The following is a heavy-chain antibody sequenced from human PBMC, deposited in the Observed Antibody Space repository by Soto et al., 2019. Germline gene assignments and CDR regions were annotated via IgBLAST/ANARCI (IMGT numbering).Heavy chain of an antibody. V-gene: IGHV1-69*13. CDR1: GGTFSSYA. J-gene: IGHJ3*02. Sequence: SVKVSCNASGGTFSSYAISWVRPAPGQGLEWMGGIIPIFGTANYAQKFQGRVTITADESTSTAYMELSSLRSEDTAVYYCARASSSSDIGGQGTMVTLSS. CDR3: ARASSSSDI. CDR2: IIPIFGTA.